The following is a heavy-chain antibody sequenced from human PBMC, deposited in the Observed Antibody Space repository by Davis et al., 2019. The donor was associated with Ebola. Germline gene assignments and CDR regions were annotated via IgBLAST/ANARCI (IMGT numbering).Heavy chain of an antibody. CDR1: GYTFTDYN. V-gene: IGHV1-2*06. Sequence: ASVTVSCKASGYTFTDYNLHWLRQAPGQGLEWMGRIISNSGGTNYAQKFQGRVTVTRDTSISTAYMELSSLRSDDTAVYYCARGHNYGFEYWGQGALVTVSS. J-gene: IGHJ4*02. CDR2: IISNSGGT. CDR3: ARGHNYGFEY. D-gene: IGHD5-18*01.